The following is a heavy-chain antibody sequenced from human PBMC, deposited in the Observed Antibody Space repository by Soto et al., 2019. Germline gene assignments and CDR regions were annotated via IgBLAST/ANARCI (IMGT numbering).Heavy chain of an antibody. CDR1: GFSLSTSGMC. D-gene: IGHD2-2*01. V-gene: IGHV2-70*01. J-gene: IGHJ6*02. Sequence: GSCPTLVNPTQTLTLTCTFSGFSLSTSGMCVSWIRQPPGKALEWLALIDWDDDKYYSTSLKTRLTISKDTSKNQVVLTMTNMDPVDTATYYCARIVVVPAAMDKFQSAYGMDVWGQGTTVTVSS. CDR2: IDWDDDK. CDR3: ARIVVVPAAMDKFQSAYGMDV.